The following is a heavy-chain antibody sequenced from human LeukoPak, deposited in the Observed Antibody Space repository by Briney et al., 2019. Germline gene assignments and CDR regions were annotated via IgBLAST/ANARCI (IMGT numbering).Heavy chain of an antibody. J-gene: IGHJ2*01. D-gene: IGHD6-19*01. Sequence: SETLSLTCAVYGGSFSGYYWSWIRQPPGKGLEWIGEINHSGSTNYNPSLKSRVTISADTSKNQFSLKLSSVTAADTAVYYCARGVGSGLVNWYFDLWGRGTRVTVSS. CDR1: GGSFSGYY. CDR2: INHSGST. V-gene: IGHV4-34*01. CDR3: ARGVGSGLVNWYFDL.